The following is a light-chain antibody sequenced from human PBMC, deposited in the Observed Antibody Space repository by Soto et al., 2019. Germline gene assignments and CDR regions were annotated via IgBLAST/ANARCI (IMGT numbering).Light chain of an antibody. J-gene: IGKJ2*01. CDR1: QSLNSN. V-gene: IGKV3-15*01. CDR2: GAS. Sequence: EIVMTQSPVTLSVSPGERATLSCRASQSLNSNLAWYQQKPGQTPRLLIYGASTRATGIPARFGGSGSGTEFTLTISSLQSEDFAVYYCQQYNNWPLYTFGQGTKLEIK. CDR3: QQYNNWPLYT.